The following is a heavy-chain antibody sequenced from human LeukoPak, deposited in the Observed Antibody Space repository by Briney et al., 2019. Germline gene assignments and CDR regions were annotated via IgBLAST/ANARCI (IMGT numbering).Heavy chain of an antibody. Sequence: ASVKVSCKASGGTSSSYAISWVRQAPGQVLEWMGWISAYNGNTNYAQKLQGRVTMTTDTSTSTAYMELRSLRSDDTAVYYCAREGVGGYYYYWGQGTLVTVSS. CDR2: ISAYNGNT. CDR1: GGTSSSYA. J-gene: IGHJ4*02. CDR3: AREGVGGYYYY. V-gene: IGHV1-18*01. D-gene: IGHD3-3*01.